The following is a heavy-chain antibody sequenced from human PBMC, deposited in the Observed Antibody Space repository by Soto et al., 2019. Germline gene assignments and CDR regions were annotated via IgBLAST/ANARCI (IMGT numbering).Heavy chain of an antibody. Sequence: PSEPLSLTCAVSGGSISSGSYSRSWIQQPPGKGLEWIGYIYHSGSTYYNPSLKSRVTISVDRSKNQFSLKLSSVTAADTAEYYCARSSDDRSGPGAFDIWGHGIMVAYSS. CDR1: GGSISSGSYS. D-gene: IGHD3-22*01. V-gene: IGHV4-30-2*01. CDR3: ARSSDDRSGPGAFDI. CDR2: IYHSGST. J-gene: IGHJ3*02.